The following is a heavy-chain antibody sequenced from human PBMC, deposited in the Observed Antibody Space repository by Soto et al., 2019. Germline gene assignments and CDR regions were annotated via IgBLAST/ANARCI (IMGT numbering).Heavy chain of an antibody. Sequence: SETLSLTCSVSGDSLNNHYWTWIRQPPGKGLEWIGNIYDSGSTNYSPALKSRVSMSVDTSKNLFSLKMNSVTAADTAVYYCARFFWVRLDFFAFWGRETGVTVP. CDR1: GDSLNNHY. CDR3: ARFFWVRLDFFAF. V-gene: IGHV4-59*11. D-gene: IGHD3-3*01. CDR2: IYDSGST. J-gene: IGHJ4*02.